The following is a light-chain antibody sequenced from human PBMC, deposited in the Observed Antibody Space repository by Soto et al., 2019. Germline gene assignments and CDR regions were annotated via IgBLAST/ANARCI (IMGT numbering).Light chain of an antibody. J-gene: IGLJ2*01. Sequence: QSVLTQPPSASGTPGQRVTISCSGSSSNIGSNPVNWYQQLPGTAPKLLMYSNNQRPSGVPDRFSGSKSGTSASLAISGLQFEDEAEFYCAAWDDSLNGLVFGGGTKLTVL. CDR3: AAWDDSLNGLV. CDR1: SSNIGSNP. V-gene: IGLV1-44*01. CDR2: SNN.